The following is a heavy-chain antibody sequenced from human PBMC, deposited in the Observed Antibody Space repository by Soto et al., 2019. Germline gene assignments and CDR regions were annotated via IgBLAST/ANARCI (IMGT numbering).Heavy chain of an antibody. CDR2: ISYDGSNK. J-gene: IGHJ5*02. CDR1: GFTFSSNA. Sequence: QVQLVESGGGVVQPGRSLRLSCAASGFTFSSNAMQRVRQAPGKGLEWVAVISYDGSNKYYADSVKGRFTISRDNSKNTLDLQMNSLRAEDTAVYYCARDTLQASFDPWGQGTLVTVSS. CDR3: ARDTLQASFDP. V-gene: IGHV3-30-3*01.